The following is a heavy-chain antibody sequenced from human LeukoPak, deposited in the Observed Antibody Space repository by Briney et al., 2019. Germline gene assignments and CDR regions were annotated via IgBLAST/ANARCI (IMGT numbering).Heavy chain of an antibody. CDR3: ARDWRYDFWSGRYGMDV. CDR1: GFTFSSYW. J-gene: IGHJ6*02. Sequence: GGSLRLSCAASGFTFSSYWMSWVRQAPGKGLEWVANIKQDGSEKYYVDPVKGRFTISRDNAKNSLYLQMNSLRAEDTAVYYCARDWRYDFWSGRYGMDVWGQGTTVTVSS. V-gene: IGHV3-7*01. CDR2: IKQDGSEK. D-gene: IGHD3-3*01.